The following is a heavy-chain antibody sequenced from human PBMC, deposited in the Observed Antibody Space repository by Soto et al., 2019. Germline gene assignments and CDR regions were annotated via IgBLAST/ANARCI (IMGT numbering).Heavy chain of an antibody. CDR3: ARVVTGTPDY. Sequence: VQLVESGGGLVQPGGSLRLSCATSGFTISNFWMTWVRQAPGKGLEWVANIKQDGSEKYYVDSVKGRFTISRDNAKNSLYLQMNSLRAEDTAVYYCARVVTGTPDYWGQGTLVTVSS. V-gene: IGHV3-7*01. D-gene: IGHD1-7*01. J-gene: IGHJ4*02. CDR2: IKQDGSEK. CDR1: GFTISNFW.